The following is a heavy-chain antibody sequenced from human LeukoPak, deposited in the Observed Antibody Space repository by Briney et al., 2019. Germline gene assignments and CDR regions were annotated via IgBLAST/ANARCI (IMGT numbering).Heavy chain of an antibody. Sequence: GGSPRLSCAASGFTFSSYGMHWVRQAPGKGLEWVAVIWYDGSNKYYADSVKGRFTISRDNSKNTLYLQMNSLRAEDTAVYYCARDRYSSGWYYFDYWGQGTLVTVSS. D-gene: IGHD6-19*01. CDR3: ARDRYSSGWYYFDY. V-gene: IGHV3-33*01. CDR2: IWYDGSNK. J-gene: IGHJ4*02. CDR1: GFTFSSYG.